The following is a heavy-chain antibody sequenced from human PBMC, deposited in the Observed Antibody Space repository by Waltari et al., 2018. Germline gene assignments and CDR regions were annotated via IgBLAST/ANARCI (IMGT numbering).Heavy chain of an antibody. Sequence: QVQLQESGPGLVKPSETLSLTCAVSGYSISSGYYWGWIRQPPGKGLEWIGSIYHSGSTYYNPSLKSRVTISVDTSKNQFSLKLSSVTAADTAVYYCARMKGLVATYNHLDAFDIWGQGTMVTVSS. D-gene: IGHD5-12*01. CDR1: GYSISSGYY. J-gene: IGHJ3*02. V-gene: IGHV4-38-2*01. CDR2: IYHSGST. CDR3: ARMKGLVATYNHLDAFDI.